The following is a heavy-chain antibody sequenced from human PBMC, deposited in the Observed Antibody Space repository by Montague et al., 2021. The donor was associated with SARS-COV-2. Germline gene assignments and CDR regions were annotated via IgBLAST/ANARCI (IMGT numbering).Heavy chain of an antibody. V-gene: IGHV4-34*01. D-gene: IGHD2-2*01. CDR3: ARARQDVVVPALGIGAYYYYYYMDV. Sequence: SETLSLTCAVYGGSFSGYYWSWIRQPPGKGLEWIGEINHSGSTNYNPSHKSRVTISVDTSKNQFSLKLSSVTAADTAVCYCARARQDVVVPALGIGAYYYYYYMDVWGKGTTVTVSS. CDR2: INHSGST. CDR1: GGSFSGYY. J-gene: IGHJ6*03.